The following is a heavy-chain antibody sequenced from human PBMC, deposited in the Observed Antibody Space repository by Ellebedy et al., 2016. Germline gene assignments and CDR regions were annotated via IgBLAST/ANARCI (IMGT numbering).Heavy chain of an antibody. D-gene: IGHD4-17*01. CDR3: ARAVGVTTGTDY. CDR2: INHSGST. Sequence: SETLSLTXAVYGGSFSDYYWTWIRQPPGKGLEWIGEINHSGSTNYNPSLKSRVTISVDTSKNQFSLKVTSVTAADTAVYYCARAVGVTTGTDYWGQGTLVTVSS. CDR1: GGSFSDYY. J-gene: IGHJ4*02. V-gene: IGHV4-34*01.